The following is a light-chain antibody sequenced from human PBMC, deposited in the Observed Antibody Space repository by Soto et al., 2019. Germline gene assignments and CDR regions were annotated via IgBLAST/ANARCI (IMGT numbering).Light chain of an antibody. CDR1: SGDIGSYNR. CDR2: EVT. V-gene: IGLV2-14*01. Sequence: QSALTQPASVSFSPGQSITISCTGTSGDIGSYNRVSWYQQHPGKAPKLIIYEVTDRPSGVSNRFSGSKSGNTASLTISGLQAEDEAEYYCSSYTNINTRACVFGTGTKVTVL. J-gene: IGLJ1*01. CDR3: SSYTNINTRACV.